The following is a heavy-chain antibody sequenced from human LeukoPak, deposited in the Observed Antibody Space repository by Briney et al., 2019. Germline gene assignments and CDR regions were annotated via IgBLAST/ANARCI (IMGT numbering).Heavy chain of an antibody. CDR2: IRSKAYGGTT. CDR1: GVSISSSNW. CDR3: ARLAQTTVTTLGAFDI. Sequence: ETLSLTCAVSGVSISSSNWWSWVRQPPGKGLEWVGFIRSKAYGGTTEYAASVKGRFTISRDDSKSMVYLQMNSLRAEDTAVYYCARLAQTTVTTLGAFDIWGQGTMVTVSS. J-gene: IGHJ3*02. V-gene: IGHV3-71*01. D-gene: IGHD4-17*01.